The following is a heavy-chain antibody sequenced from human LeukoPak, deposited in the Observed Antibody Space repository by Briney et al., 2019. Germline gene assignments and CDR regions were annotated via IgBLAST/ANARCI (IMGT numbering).Heavy chain of an antibody. J-gene: IGHJ4*02. Sequence: GRSLRLSCAASGFTFSSYGMHWVRQAPGKGLEWVAVISYDGSNKYYADSVKGRFTISRDNSKNTLYLQMNSLRAEDTAVYYCASVTGTRGAADYWGQGTLVTVSS. V-gene: IGHV3-30*03. CDR1: GFTFSSYG. D-gene: IGHD2-2*01. CDR3: ASVTGTRGAADY. CDR2: ISYDGSNK.